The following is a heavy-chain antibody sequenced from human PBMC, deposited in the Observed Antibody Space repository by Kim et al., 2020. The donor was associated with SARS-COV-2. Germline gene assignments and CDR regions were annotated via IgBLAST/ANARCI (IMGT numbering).Heavy chain of an antibody. Sequence: SETLSLTCTVSGDSVSSDTFYWSWIRQPPGKGLEWIGYIHYSGSTNYNPSLKSRVTISLDTSKNQFSLNLSSVTAADTAVYYCARDSSRLRWWLWGQGTLVTVSS. CDR2: IHYSGST. V-gene: IGHV4-61*01. J-gene: IGHJ1*01. D-gene: IGHD4-17*01. CDR3: ARDSSRLRWWL. CDR1: GDSVSSDTFY.